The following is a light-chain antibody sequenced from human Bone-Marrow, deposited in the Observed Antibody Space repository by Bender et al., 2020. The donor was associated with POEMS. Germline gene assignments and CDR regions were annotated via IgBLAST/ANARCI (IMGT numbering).Light chain of an antibody. CDR2: DNR. CDR3: SAWDDSLSGWV. Sequence: QSVLTQPPSVSGAPGQRVTISCTGSRSNIGTGYDVHWYQQVPGSAPKLLIYDNRNRPSGVSDRFSASKAGTSASLAISELQSEDEALYYCSAWDDSLSGWVFGGGTKLTVL. J-gene: IGLJ3*02. CDR1: RSNIGTGYD. V-gene: IGLV1-40*01.